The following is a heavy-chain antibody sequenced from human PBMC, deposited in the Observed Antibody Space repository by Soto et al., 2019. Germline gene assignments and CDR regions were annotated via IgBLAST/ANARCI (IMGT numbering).Heavy chain of an antibody. V-gene: IGHV3-74*01. Sequence: EVQLVESGGGLVQPGGSLRLSCAASGFTFSSYWMHWFRQAPGKGLVWVSRINSDGSSTSYADSVKGRFTISRDNAKNTLYLQMNSLRAEDTAVYYCARETTRDAWGSYRPFDYWGQGTLVTVSS. CDR2: INSDGSST. D-gene: IGHD3-16*02. J-gene: IGHJ4*02. CDR1: GFTFSSYW. CDR3: ARETTRDAWGSYRPFDY.